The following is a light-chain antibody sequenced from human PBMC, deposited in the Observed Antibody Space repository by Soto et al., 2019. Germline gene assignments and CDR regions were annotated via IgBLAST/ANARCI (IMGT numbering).Light chain of an antibody. Sequence: QSALTQPRSVSGSPGQSVTISCTGTSSDVGDYNYVSWYQQHPGKAPKLLIYAVNMRPSGVPDRFCCSKSGNTASLTISGLQAEDEADYSGCSYAGSYTWVFGGGTKLTVL. CDR1: SSDVGDYNY. J-gene: IGLJ3*02. V-gene: IGLV2-11*01. CDR3: CSYAGSYTWV. CDR2: AVN.